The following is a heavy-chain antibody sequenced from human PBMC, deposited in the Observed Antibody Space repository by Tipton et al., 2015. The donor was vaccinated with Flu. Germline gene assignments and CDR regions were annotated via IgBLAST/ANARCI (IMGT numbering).Heavy chain of an antibody. CDR1: GGSISRSTTYY. V-gene: IGHV4-61*02. CDR2: IYTSGST. D-gene: IGHD3-16*01. J-gene: IGHJ5*02. CDR3: ARDLGSFNWFDR. Sequence: TLSLTCSVYGGSISRSTTYYCSWIRQPAGEGLEWIGRIYTSGSTEYNPSLKSRATISVDTSKNQFSLKLTSVTAADTAVYYCARDLGSFNWFDRWGQGAPATVSS.